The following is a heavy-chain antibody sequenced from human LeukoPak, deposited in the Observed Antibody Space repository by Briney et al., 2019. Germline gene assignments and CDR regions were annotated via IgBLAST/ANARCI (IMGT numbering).Heavy chain of an antibody. V-gene: IGHV3-48*03. J-gene: IGHJ4*02. Sequence: GGSLRLSCAASGFTFSSYEMNWIRQAPGKGLEWLSHITSSGTSVQYADSVRGRFTISRDNAKNSLFLQMNSLRDEDTAVYYCATTRDGPFVYWGQGALVTVSS. CDR3: ATTRDGPFVY. D-gene: IGHD5-24*01. CDR2: ITSSGTSV. CDR1: GFTFSSYE.